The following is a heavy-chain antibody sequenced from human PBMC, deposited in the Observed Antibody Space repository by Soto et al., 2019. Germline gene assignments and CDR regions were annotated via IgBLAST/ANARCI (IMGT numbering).Heavy chain of an antibody. Sequence: ASVKVSCKASGYIFTSYGLSWVRQAPGQGLEWMGLVSAYSGDTKYAQKFQGRVTMTTDTTSYTAYIELRSLTSGDTAMFYCARMAVPGTSPRPHGFDRWGQGTLVTVSS. CDR3: ARMAVPGTSPRPHGFDR. CDR2: VSAYSGDT. V-gene: IGHV1-18*01. CDR1: GYIFTSYG. D-gene: IGHD6-19*01. J-gene: IGHJ5*02.